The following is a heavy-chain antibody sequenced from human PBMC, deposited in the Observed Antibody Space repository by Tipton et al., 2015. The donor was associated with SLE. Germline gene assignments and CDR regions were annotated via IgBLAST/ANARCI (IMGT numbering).Heavy chain of an antibody. CDR3: ARGGGNDCSSTSCYPYYYYMDV. D-gene: IGHD2-2*01. Sequence: QSGAEVKKPGASVKVSCKASGYTFTSYGISWVRQAPGQGLEWMGWISAYNGNTSYAQKLQGRVTMTTDTSTSTAYMELRSLRSDDTAVYYCARGGGNDCSSTSCYPYYYYMDVWGKGTTVTVSS. V-gene: IGHV1-18*01. J-gene: IGHJ6*03. CDR2: ISAYNGNT. CDR1: GYTFTSYG.